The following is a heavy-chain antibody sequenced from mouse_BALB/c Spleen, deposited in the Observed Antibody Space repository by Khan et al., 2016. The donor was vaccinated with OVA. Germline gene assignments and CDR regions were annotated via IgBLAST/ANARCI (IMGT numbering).Heavy chain of an antibody. D-gene: IGHD2-2*01. J-gene: IGHJ3*01. CDR1: GYTFTNYY. CDR2: IYPGNVNT. Sequence: QVQLQQSGPELVKPRASVRISCKASGYTFTNYYVHWVKQRPGQGLEWIGWIYPGNVNTNYNEKFKGKATLTADKSSSTAYMQLSSLTSEDSAVCFCAREGYYGNDRAWFAYWGQGTLVTVSA. V-gene: IGHV1S56*01. CDR3: AREGYYGNDRAWFAY.